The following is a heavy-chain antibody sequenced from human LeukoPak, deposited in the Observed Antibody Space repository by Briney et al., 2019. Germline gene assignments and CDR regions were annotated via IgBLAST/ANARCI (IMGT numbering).Heavy chain of an antibody. D-gene: IGHD3-3*01. CDR1: GFTFSAYG. CDR2: IRYDGSHK. Sequence: PGGSLRHSCAASGFTFSAYGMHWVRQAPGKGLEWVAFIRYDGSHKYYADSVKGRFTIYRDNSKNTLYLQMNSLRAEDTAVYYCAKDRNSYDFWSGFFDYWGQGTLVTVSS. J-gene: IGHJ4*02. CDR3: AKDRNSYDFWSGFFDY. V-gene: IGHV3-30*02.